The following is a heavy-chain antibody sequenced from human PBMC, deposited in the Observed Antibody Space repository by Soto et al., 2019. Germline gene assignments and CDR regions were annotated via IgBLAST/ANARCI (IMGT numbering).Heavy chain of an antibody. V-gene: IGHV3-11*01. CDR2: ISSSGTTT. CDR1: TFTFTDSRFTFSDYY. D-gene: IGHD3-3*01. CDR3: ARGDLRFLQGIDS. Sequence: GGSLRLSCAASTFTFTDSRFTFSDYYINWIRQGPGKGLEWLATISSSGTTTFYAESVKGRFTTSRDNAKNSVFLQMNSLGDDDTAVYYCARGDLRFLQGIDSWGQGTLVTVSS. J-gene: IGHJ5*01.